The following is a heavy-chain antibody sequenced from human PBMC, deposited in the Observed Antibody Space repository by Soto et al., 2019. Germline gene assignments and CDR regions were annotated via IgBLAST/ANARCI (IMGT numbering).Heavy chain of an antibody. J-gene: IGHJ5*02. CDR1: GFTFSSYA. CDR3: AKVRYYDILTGHNWFDP. CDR2: ISGSGGST. V-gene: IGHV3-23*01. D-gene: IGHD3-9*01. Sequence: GGSLRLSCAASGFTFSSYAMSWVRQAPGKGLEWVSAISGSGGSTYYADSVKGRFTISRDNSKNTLYLQMNSLRAEDTAVYYCAKVRYYDILTGHNWFDPWGQGTLVTVSS.